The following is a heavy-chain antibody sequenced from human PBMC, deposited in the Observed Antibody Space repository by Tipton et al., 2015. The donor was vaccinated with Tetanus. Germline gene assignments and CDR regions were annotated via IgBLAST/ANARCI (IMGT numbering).Heavy chain of an antibody. J-gene: IGHJ6*01. CDR2: IIPSLGST. V-gene: IGHV1-69*01. Sequence: QLVQSGAEVKKPGSSVKVSCKASGDTFSSYAISWMRQAPGQGLEWMGGIIPSLGSTTYAPKFHGRITITADEVTTTAYMEVSSLTSEDTAVFYCARGGSDLGIYCYYAMDVWGQGTTVTVSS. CDR3: ARGGSDLGIYCYYAMDV. CDR1: GDTFSSYA. D-gene: IGHD1-26*01.